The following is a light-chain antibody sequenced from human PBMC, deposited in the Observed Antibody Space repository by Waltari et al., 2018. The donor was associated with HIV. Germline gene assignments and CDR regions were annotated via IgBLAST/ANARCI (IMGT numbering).Light chain of an antibody. J-gene: IGLJ2*01. CDR2: SNS. Sequence: HSVLTQTPSVSGAPGQRVTISCTGSRSNIGAGYDVHWYQQLPGTAPKLLIPSNSYRPSGVPDRFSGSQSGTSASLVITGLQADDEGDYYCQSYDSTLSGSVFGGGTKLTVL. CDR3: QSYDSTLSGSV. CDR1: RSNIGAGYD. V-gene: IGLV1-40*01.